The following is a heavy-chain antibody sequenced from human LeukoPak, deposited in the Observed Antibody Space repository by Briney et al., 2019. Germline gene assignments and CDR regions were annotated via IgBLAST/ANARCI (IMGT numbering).Heavy chain of an antibody. D-gene: IGHD3-22*01. CDR2: IYYSGST. Sequence: SETLSLTCTVSGGSISSYYWSWIRQPPGKGLEWIRYIYYSGSTNYNPSLKSRVTISVDTSKNQFSLKLSSVTAADTAVYYCARGDYDSIGYHLFDYWGQGTLVTVSS. CDR1: GGSISSYY. J-gene: IGHJ4*02. CDR3: ARGDYDSIGYHLFDY. V-gene: IGHV4-59*01.